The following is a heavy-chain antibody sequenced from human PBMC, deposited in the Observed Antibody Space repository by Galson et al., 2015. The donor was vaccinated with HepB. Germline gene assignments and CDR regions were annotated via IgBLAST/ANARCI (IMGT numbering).Heavy chain of an antibody. CDR3: ARGLGYYDSSGYYSGWFDP. CDR1: GFTFSSYG. V-gene: IGHV3-33*08. J-gene: IGHJ5*02. Sequence: SLRLSCAASGFTFSSYGMHWVRQASGKGLEWVAVIWYDGSNKYYADSVKGRFTISRDNSKNTLYLQMNSLRAEDTAVYYCARGLGYYDSSGYYSGWFDPWGQGTLVTVSS. D-gene: IGHD3-22*01. CDR2: IWYDGSNK.